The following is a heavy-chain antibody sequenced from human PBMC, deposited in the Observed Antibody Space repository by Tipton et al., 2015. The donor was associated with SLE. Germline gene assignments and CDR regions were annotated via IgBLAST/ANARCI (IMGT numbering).Heavy chain of an antibody. V-gene: IGHV4-39*07. CDR2: INHSGST. Sequence: TLSLTCTVSGGSISSSSYYWGWIRQPPGKGLEWIGEINHSGSTNYNPSLKSRVTISVDTSKNQFSLKLSSVTAADTAVYYCASQYYDILTGYSPYWYFDLWGRGTLVTVSS. D-gene: IGHD3-9*01. J-gene: IGHJ2*01. CDR3: ASQYYDILTGYSPYWYFDL. CDR1: GGSISSSSYY.